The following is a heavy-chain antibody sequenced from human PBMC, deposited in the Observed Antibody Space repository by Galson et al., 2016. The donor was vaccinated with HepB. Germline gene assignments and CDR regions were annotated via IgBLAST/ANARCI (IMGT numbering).Heavy chain of an antibody. CDR3: ARPINHQSVAVTGYY. D-gene: IGHD6-19*01. J-gene: IGHJ4*02. CDR2: IRPQRDRKTP. Sequence: SLRLSCAASGFTFSKAWFTWVRQAPGKGLEWVGRIRPQRDRKTPVYAAPVEGRFTIPRDDSKNTLYLQWSSLKASDTAMYYCARPINHQSVAVTGYYWGQGTLVTVSS. V-gene: IGHV3-15*01. CDR1: GFTFSKAW.